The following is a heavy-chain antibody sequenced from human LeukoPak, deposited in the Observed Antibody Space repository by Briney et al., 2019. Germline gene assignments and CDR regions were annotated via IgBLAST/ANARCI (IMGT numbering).Heavy chain of an antibody. Sequence: ASVKVSCKGSGYRYTGYYMHWVRQAPGHGLEWMGWINPNSGGTNYVQKFQGRVTITRDTSISTAYMELSRLRSDDTAVYYCARDYGDRFDYWGQGTLVTVSS. D-gene: IGHD4-17*01. CDR1: GYRYTGYY. J-gene: IGHJ4*02. V-gene: IGHV1-2*02. CDR3: ARDYGDRFDY. CDR2: INPNSGGT.